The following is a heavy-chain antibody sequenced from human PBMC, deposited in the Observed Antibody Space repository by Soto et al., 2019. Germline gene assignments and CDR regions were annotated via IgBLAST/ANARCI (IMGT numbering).Heavy chain of an antibody. J-gene: IGHJ5*02. Sequence: GGSLRLSCAASGFTVSDYYMSWIRRAPGKGLEWVSYISSSSSYTNYADSVKGRFTISRDNAKNTLYLQMNSLRAEDTALYYCARSKATFGKNWFDPWGQGTLVTVSS. D-gene: IGHD3-16*01. CDR3: ARSKATFGKNWFDP. CDR2: ISSSSSYT. V-gene: IGHV3-11*06. CDR1: GFTVSDYY.